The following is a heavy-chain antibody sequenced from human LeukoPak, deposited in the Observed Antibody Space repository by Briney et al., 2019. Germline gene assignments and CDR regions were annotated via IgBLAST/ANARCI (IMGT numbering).Heavy chain of an antibody. Sequence: GASVKVSCKASGYTFTSYGISWVRQAPGQGLEWMGWINAYNGNTNYAQKLQGRVTMTTDTSTSTAYMELRSLRSDDTAVYYCARVYCSSTSCYTLGFDYWGQGTLVTVSS. CDR1: GYTFTSYG. D-gene: IGHD2-2*02. CDR3: ARVYCSSTSCYTLGFDY. CDR2: INAYNGNT. J-gene: IGHJ4*02. V-gene: IGHV1-18*01.